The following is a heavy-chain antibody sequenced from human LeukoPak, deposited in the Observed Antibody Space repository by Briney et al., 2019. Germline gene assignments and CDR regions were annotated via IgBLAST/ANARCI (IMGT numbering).Heavy chain of an antibody. V-gene: IGHV1-2*02. CDR1: GYTFTGYY. CDR3: ASAIAAAVPPGG. D-gene: IGHD6-13*01. J-gene: IGHJ4*02. CDR2: INPNSGGT. Sequence: TSVTVSCKASGYTFTGYYMHWVRQAPGQGLEWMGWINPNSGGTNYAQKFQGRVTMTRDTSISTAYMELSRLRSDDTAVYYCASAIAAAVPPGGWGQGTLVTVSS.